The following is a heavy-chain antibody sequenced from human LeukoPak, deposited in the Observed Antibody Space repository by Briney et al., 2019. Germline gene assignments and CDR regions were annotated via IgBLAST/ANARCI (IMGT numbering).Heavy chain of an antibody. D-gene: IGHD5-24*01. CDR3: ATDPTGQRWLPDY. V-gene: IGHV1-69-2*01. CDR1: GYTFTDYY. CDR2: VDPEDGET. Sequence: ASVKISCKVSGYTFTDYYMHWVQQAPGKGREWMGLVDPEDGETIYAEKLQGRVTITADTSTDTAYMELSSLRSEDTAVYYCATDPTGQRWLPDYWGQGTLVTVSS. J-gene: IGHJ4*02.